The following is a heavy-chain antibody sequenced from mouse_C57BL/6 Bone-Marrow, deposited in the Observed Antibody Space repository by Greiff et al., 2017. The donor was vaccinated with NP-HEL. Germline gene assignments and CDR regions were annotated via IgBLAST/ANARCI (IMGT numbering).Heavy chain of an antibody. J-gene: IGHJ1*03. CDR2: IDPANGNT. Sequence: EVQLQESVAELVRPGASVKLSCTASGFNIKNTYMHWVKQRPEQGLEWIGRIDPANGNTKYAPKFPGKATITADTSSNTAYLQLSSLTSEDTAIYYCAQLGIITTVPRYFDVWGTGTTVTVSS. CDR3: AQLGIITTVPRYFDV. V-gene: IGHV14-3*01. CDR1: GFNIKNTY. D-gene: IGHD1-1*01.